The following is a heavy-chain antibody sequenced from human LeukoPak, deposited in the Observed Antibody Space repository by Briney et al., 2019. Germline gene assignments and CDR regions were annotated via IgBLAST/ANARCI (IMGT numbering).Heavy chain of an antibody. CDR2: ISTDGGST. Sequence: GGSLRLSCSASGFTFSNYPMYWVRQAPGKGLEYVAAISTDGGSTYYADSVKGRFTISRDNSKNTLYLQMSSLRGEDTAVYYCVKDRHYGSGSYYSYNWFDPWGQGTLVTVSS. J-gene: IGHJ5*02. D-gene: IGHD3-10*01. CDR3: VKDRHYGSGSYYSYNWFDP. CDR1: GFTFSNYP. V-gene: IGHV3-64D*06.